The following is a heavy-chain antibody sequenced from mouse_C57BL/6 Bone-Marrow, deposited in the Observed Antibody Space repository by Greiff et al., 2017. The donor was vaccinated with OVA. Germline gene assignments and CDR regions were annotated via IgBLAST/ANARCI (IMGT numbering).Heavy chain of an antibody. CDR3: ARELCYAMDY. CDR1: GFTFSSYA. V-gene: IGHV5-4*01. J-gene: IGHJ4*01. CDR2: ISDGGSYT. Sequence: EVMLVESGGGLVKPGGSLKLSCAASGFTFSSYAMSWVRQTPEKRLEWVATISDGGSYTYYPDNVKGRFTISRDNAKNNLYLQMSHLKSEDTAMYYCARELCYAMDYWGQGTSVTVSS.